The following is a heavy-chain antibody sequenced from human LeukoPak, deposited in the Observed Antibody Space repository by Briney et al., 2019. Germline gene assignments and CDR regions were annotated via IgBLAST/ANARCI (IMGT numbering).Heavy chain of an antibody. Sequence: PGGSLRLSCVASGFTFSTYAMSWVRQSPGKGLECVSTISGRDYSTFYADSVKGRFTISRDNSKNTLYLEMSRLRAEDSAVYYCAKPLVAVAAGDYDSWGQGTLVTVSS. V-gene: IGHV3-23*01. J-gene: IGHJ5*01. CDR1: GFTFSTYA. CDR2: ISGRDYST. CDR3: AKPLVAVAAGDYDS. D-gene: IGHD6-19*01.